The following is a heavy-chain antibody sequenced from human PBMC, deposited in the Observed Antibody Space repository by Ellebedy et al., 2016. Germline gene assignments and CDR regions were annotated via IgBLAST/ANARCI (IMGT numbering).Heavy chain of an antibody. J-gene: IGHJ3*02. D-gene: IGHD3-10*01. CDR1: GLTVSNNY. CDR2: IYSGGTT. Sequence: GESLKISXAASGLTVSNNYMNWVRQAPGKGLEWVSVIYSGGTTYYADSVKGRFTISRDNSKNTLYLQMNSLRAEDTAVYYCAKDGAVRGVHDAFDIWGQGTMVTVSS. V-gene: IGHV3-66*01. CDR3: AKDGAVRGVHDAFDI.